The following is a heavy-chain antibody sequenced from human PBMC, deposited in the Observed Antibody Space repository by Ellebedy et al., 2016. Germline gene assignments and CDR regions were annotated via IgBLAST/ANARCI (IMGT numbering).Heavy chain of an antibody. V-gene: IGHV4-59*02. CDR3: AKWNGGWYAFDV. D-gene: IGHD6-19*01. Sequence: SETLSLTCNVSGGSVSSDYWNLICRPPGKGMEWIGYVFHTGTTNYNPSLKSRVTMSVDTSKSQISLRLMSVTAADTAVYYCAKWNGGWYAFDVWGQGTMVTVSS. CDR1: GGSVSSDY. CDR2: VFHTGTT. J-gene: IGHJ3*01.